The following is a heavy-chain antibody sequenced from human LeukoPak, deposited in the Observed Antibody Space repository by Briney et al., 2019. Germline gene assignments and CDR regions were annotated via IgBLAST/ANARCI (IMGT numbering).Heavy chain of an antibody. CDR2: INHSGST. Sequence: SETLSLTCAVYGGSFSGYYWSWIRQPPGKGLEWIGEINHSGSTNYNPSLKSRVTISVDTSKNQFSLKLSSVTAADTAVYYCARSTPGWHSPAAMSYYYYYYYMDVWGKGTTVTVSS. V-gene: IGHV4-34*01. CDR3: ARSTPGWHSPAAMSYYYYYYYMDV. D-gene: IGHD2-2*01. CDR1: GGSFSGYY. J-gene: IGHJ6*03.